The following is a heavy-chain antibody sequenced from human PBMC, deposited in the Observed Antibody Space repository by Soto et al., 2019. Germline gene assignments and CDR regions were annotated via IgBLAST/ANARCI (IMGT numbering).Heavy chain of an antibody. CDR1: GFTFSSYG. Sequence: GGALRLSCAASGFTFSSYGMHWVRQAPGKGLEWVAVIWYDGSNKYYAESVKGRFTISRDNSKNTLYLQMNSLRAEDTAVYYCARDSHVGSGWQLTADYWGQGTLVTVSS. D-gene: IGHD6-19*01. CDR3: ARDSHVGSGWQLTADY. CDR2: IWYDGSNK. J-gene: IGHJ4*02. V-gene: IGHV3-33*01.